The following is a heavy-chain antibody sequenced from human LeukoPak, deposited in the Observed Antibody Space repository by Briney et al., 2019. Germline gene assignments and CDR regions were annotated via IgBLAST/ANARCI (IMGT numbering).Heavy chain of an antibody. CDR1: GFTFSSYA. V-gene: IGHV3-30-3*01. CDR2: ISYDGSNK. Sequence: RTGRSLRLSCAASGFTFSSYAMHWVRQAPGKGLEWVAVISYDGSNKYYADSVKGRFTISRDNSKNTLYLQMNSLRAEDTAVYYCARDPSIAAAGSYYFDYWGQGTLVTVSS. D-gene: IGHD6-13*01. CDR3: ARDPSIAAAGSYYFDY. J-gene: IGHJ4*02.